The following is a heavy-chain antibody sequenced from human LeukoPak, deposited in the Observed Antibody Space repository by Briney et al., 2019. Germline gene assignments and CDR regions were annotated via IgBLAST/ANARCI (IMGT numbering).Heavy chain of an antibody. CDR2: INAGNGNT. V-gene: IGHV1-3*01. J-gene: IGHJ5*02. D-gene: IGHD3-10*01. CDR1: GYTFTSYA. Sequence: ASVKVSCKASGYTFTSYAMHWVRQAPGQRLEWMGWINAGNGNTKYSQKFQGRVTITRDTSASTAYMELSSLRSEDAAVYYCARDYYGSGSYSRGHNWFDPWGQGTLVTVSS. CDR3: ARDYYGSGSYSRGHNWFDP.